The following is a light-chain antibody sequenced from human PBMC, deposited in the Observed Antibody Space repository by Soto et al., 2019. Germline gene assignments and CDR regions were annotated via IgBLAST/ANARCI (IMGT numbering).Light chain of an antibody. CDR1: QSVSSY. V-gene: IGKV3-11*01. CDR2: DAS. J-gene: IGKJ5*01. CDR3: QQRSNWRIT. Sequence: EIVLTQSPGTLSLSPGERATLSCRASQSVSSYLAWYQQKPGQAPRLLIYDASNRATGIPARFSGSGSGTDFTLTISSLEPADFAVYYCQQRSNWRITFGQGTRLEIK.